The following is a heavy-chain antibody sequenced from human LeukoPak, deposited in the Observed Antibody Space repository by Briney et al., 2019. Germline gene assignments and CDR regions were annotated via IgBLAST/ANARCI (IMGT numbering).Heavy chain of an antibody. CDR1: GGSVSSGSYY. Sequence: PSETLSLTCTVSGGSVSSGSYYWTWIRQPPGKGLEWIGYISYSGSTNYNPSLKSRVTISVDTSKNQFSLSLSSVTAADTAVYYCARRGSGGRSFDIWGQGTMVTVSS. J-gene: IGHJ3*02. CDR3: ARRGSGGRSFDI. V-gene: IGHV4-61*01. D-gene: IGHD2-15*01. CDR2: ISYSGST.